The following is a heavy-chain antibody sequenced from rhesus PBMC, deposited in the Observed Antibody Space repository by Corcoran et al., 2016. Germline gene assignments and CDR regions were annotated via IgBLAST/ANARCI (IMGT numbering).Heavy chain of an antibody. Sequence: QVQLQESGPGLVKPSETLSLPCAVSGYSISSGYYWSWIRQPPGKGLEWIGYITFSGSNSYNPSLKSRVTSARDTSKNRFSLKLSSVTAADTAVYYCAGAPVTTFDYWGQGVLVTVSS. V-gene: IGHV4-122*02. CDR3: AGAPVTTFDY. CDR1: GYSISSGYY. D-gene: IGHD4-35*01. J-gene: IGHJ4*01. CDR2: ITFSGSN.